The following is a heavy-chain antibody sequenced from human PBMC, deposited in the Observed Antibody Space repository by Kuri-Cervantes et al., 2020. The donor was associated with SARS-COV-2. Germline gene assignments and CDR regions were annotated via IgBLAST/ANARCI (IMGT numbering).Heavy chain of an antibody. Sequence: GSLRLSCTVSSGSISNYYWSWIRQSPGKGLEWVGYIYYSGNTNYNPSLESRVTMSVDTSKNQFSLKLSSVTAADTAVYYCASITGTTRSYNWFDPWGQGTLVTVSS. CDR3: ASITGTTRSYNWFDP. D-gene: IGHD1-20*01. J-gene: IGHJ5*02. CDR2: IYYSGNT. CDR1: SGSISNYY. V-gene: IGHV4-59*01.